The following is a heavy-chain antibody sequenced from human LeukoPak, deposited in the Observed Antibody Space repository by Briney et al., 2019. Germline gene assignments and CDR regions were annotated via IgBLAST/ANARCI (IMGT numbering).Heavy chain of an antibody. CDR3: ARDSGSWYVGY. CDR2: IRQDGNEK. Sequence: GGSLRLSCVASGFTFNTYWMSWVRQAPGKGLEWVANIRQDGNEKYYLDSVKGRFTISRDNAKNSLYLQMNSLRAEDTAVYYCARDSGSWYVGYWGQGTLVTVSS. V-gene: IGHV3-7*01. CDR1: GFTFNTYW. D-gene: IGHD6-13*01. J-gene: IGHJ4*02.